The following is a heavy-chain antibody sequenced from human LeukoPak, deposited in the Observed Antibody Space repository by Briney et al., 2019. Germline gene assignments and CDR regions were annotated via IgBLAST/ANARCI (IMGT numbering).Heavy chain of an antibody. CDR3: ASLPGEQLVPYFDY. CDR1: GGSISSSSYY. V-gene: IGHV4-39*07. Sequence: SETLSLTCTVSGGSISSSSYYWGWIRQPPGKGLEWIGSIYHSGSTYYNPSLKSRVTIAVETSKNQFSLKLSSVTAADKAVYYCASLPGEQLVPYFDYWGQGTLVTVSS. J-gene: IGHJ4*02. D-gene: IGHD6-13*01. CDR2: IYHSGST.